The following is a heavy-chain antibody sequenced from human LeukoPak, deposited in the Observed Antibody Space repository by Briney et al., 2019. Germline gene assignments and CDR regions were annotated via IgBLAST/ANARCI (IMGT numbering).Heavy chain of an antibody. D-gene: IGHD3-10*01. CDR2: IYNTVTT. CDR3: ARVSFYGSGSMFVDY. V-gene: IGHV4-59*01. J-gene: IGHJ4*02. Sequence: SGTLSLTCSVSGVSISNNYLSWIRQPPGKGLEWIAYIYNTVTTNYNPSLKSRVTMSVDKSKNQFSLNLSSVTAADTAVYYCARVSFYGSGSMFVDYWGQGTLVTVSS. CDR1: GVSISNNY.